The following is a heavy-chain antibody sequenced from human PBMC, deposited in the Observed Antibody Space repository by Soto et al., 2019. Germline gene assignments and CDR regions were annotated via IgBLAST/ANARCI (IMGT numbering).Heavy chain of an antibody. CDR1: GFTFSDHY. Sequence: GGSLRLSCAASGFTFSDHYMDWVRQAPGKGLEWVGRTRNKANSYTTEYAASVKGRFTISRDDSKNSLYLQMNSLKTEDTGVYYCVSTGDAFDIWGQGTMVTVSS. D-gene: IGHD1-1*01. CDR3: VSTGDAFDI. CDR2: TRNKANSYTT. J-gene: IGHJ3*02. V-gene: IGHV3-72*01.